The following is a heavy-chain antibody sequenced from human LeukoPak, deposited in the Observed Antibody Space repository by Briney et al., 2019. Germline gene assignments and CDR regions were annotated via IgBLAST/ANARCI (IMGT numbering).Heavy chain of an antibody. CDR1: GGPVSSGNSY. CDR3: ATDTGYCSGGSCYHNYFDY. V-gene: IGHV4-61*01. D-gene: IGHD2-15*01. J-gene: IGHJ4*02. CDR2: IYYTGNT. Sequence: SETLSLTCTVSGGPVSSGNSYWSWIRQPPGKGLEWIGYIYYTGNTNYNPSLKSRVTISVDTSKNQFSLKLSSVTAADTAVYYCATDTGYCSGGSCYHNYFDYWGQGTLVTVSS.